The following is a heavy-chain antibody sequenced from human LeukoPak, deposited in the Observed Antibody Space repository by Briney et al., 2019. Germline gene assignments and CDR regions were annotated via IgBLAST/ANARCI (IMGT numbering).Heavy chain of an antibody. CDR2: IIRVTGTA. CDR3: ARGRYSSGWKSYSSHYYYGLDV. V-gene: IGHV1-69*01. J-gene: IGHJ6*02. D-gene: IGHD6-19*01. CDR1: GGTFSNYA. Sequence: SVKVSCKASGGTFSNYAISRVRQAPGQGLEWMGGIIRVTGTADYAQKFQGRVTITADESTSTAYMELTSLRSEDTAAYYCARGRYSSGWKSYSSHYYYGLDVWGQGTTVTVSS.